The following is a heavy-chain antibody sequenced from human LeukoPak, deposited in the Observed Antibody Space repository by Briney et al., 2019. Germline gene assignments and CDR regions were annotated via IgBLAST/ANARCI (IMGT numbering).Heavy chain of an antibody. Sequence: SETLSLTCTVSGGSISSYYWSWIRQPPGKGLEWIGYIYYSGSTNYNPSLKSRVTISVDTSKNQFSLKLSSVTAADTAVYYCARAYFDWLSTYYYYYMDVWGKGTTGTISS. CDR2: IYYSGST. CDR1: GGSISSYY. CDR3: ARAYFDWLSTYYYYYMDV. D-gene: IGHD3-9*01. V-gene: IGHV4-59*01. J-gene: IGHJ6*03.